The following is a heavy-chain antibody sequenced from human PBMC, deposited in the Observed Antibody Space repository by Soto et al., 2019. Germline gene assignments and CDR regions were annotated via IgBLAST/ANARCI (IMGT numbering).Heavy chain of an antibody. J-gene: IGHJ5*02. V-gene: IGHV3-73*01. Sequence: EVQLVESGGGLVQPGGSLKLSCAASGFTFSDSAMHWVRQASGKGLEWVGRINSKPNNYATAYGGSVQGRFTIYSDDSESTAYLQMNSLKTEDTAVYNCTRSPDADCGAGSCRNWFGPWGQGILVTVAS. D-gene: IGHD2-15*01. CDR3: TRSPDADCGAGSCRNWFGP. CDR1: GFTFSDSA. CDR2: INSKPNNYAT.